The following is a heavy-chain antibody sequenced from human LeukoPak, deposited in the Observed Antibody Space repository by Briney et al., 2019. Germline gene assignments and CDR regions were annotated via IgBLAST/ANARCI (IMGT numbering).Heavy chain of an antibody. V-gene: IGHV3-53*01. J-gene: IGHJ4*02. CDR2: IYSGTI. CDR1: GFTVSSNS. D-gene: IGHD1-26*01. Sequence: PGGSLRLSCTVSGFTVSSNSMSWVRQAPGKGLEWVSFIYSGTIHYSDSVKGRFTISRDNSKNTLYLQMNSLRAEDTAVYYCNTEGRAGDTPFDHWGQGTLVTVSS. CDR3: NTEGRAGDTPFDH.